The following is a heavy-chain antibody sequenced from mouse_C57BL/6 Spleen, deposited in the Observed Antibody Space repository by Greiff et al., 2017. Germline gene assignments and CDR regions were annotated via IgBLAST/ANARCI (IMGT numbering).Heavy chain of an antibody. V-gene: IGHV1-82*01. CDR2: IYPGDGDT. CDR3: ARRVSYAMDY. CDR1: GYAFSSSW. J-gene: IGHJ4*01. D-gene: IGHD6-2*01. Sequence: QVQLQQSGPELVKPGASVKISCKASGYAFSSSWMNWVKQRPGKGLEWIGRIYPGDGDTNYNGKFKGKATLTADTSSSTAYMQLSSLTSEDSAVYFCARRVSYAMDYWGQGTSVTVSS.